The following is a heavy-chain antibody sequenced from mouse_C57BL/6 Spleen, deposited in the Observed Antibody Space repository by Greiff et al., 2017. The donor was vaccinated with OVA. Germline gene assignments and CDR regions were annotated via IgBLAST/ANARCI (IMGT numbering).Heavy chain of an antibody. V-gene: IGHV5-9-1*02. Sequence: EVQLQESGEGLVKPGGSLKLSCAASGFTFSSHAMSWVRQTPEKRLEWVAYISSGGDYIYYADTVKGRFTISRDNARNTLYLQMSSLKSEDTAMYYCTRGDNFYFDYWGQGTTLTVSS. CDR2: ISSGGDYI. CDR3: TRGDNFYFDY. J-gene: IGHJ2*01. D-gene: IGHD1-3*01. CDR1: GFTFSSHA.